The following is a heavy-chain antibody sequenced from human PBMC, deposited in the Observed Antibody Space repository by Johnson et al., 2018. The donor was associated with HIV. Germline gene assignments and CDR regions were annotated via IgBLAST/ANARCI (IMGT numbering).Heavy chain of an antibody. CDR1: GFTFSGSA. V-gene: IGHV3-73*01. Sequence: VQLVESGGGVVQPGRSLKLSCAASGFTFSGSAVHWVRQASGKGLEWVGHIRSKANSYATTYAASVKGRFTISRDDSKNTLYLQMNSLRAEDTAVYDCARGGYYDSSGSAFDIWGQGTMVTVSS. J-gene: IGHJ3*02. CDR3: ARGGYYDSSGSAFDI. CDR2: IRSKANSYAT. D-gene: IGHD3-22*01.